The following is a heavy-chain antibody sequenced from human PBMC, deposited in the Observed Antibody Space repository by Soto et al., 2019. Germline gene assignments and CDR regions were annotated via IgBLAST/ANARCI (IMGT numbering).Heavy chain of an antibody. CDR3: AKELGLDSSSSYXGDY. J-gene: IGHJ4*02. CDR2: ISYDGSNK. CDR1: GFTFSSYG. Sequence: GGSLRLSCAASGFTFSSYGMHWVRQAPGKGLEWVAVISYDGSNKYYADSVKGRFTISRDNSKNTLYLQMNSLRAEDTAVYYCAKELGLDSSSSYXGDYWGQGTPLTVSS. D-gene: IGHD6-13*01. V-gene: IGHV3-30*18.